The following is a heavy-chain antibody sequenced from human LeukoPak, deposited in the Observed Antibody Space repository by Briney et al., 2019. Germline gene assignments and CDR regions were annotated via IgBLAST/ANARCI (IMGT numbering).Heavy chain of an antibody. CDR1: GFTFSSYG. D-gene: IGHD1-26*01. Sequence: GGSLRLSCAASGFTFSSYGMHWVRQAPGKGLEWVAVIWYDGSNKYYADSVKGRFTISRDNSKNTLCLQMNSLRAEDTAEYYCARSAVGTSCCTAVDYWGQGTLVTVSS. CDR3: ARSAVGTSCCTAVDY. J-gene: IGHJ4*02. V-gene: IGHV3-33*01. CDR2: IWYDGSNK.